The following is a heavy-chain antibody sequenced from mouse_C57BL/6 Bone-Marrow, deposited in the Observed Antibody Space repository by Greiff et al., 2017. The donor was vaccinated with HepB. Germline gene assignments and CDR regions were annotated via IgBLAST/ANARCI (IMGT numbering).Heavy chain of an antibody. Sequence: QVQLQQSGPELARPGASVKLSCKASGYTFTSYGISWVKQRTGQGLEWIGEIYPRSGNTYYNEKFKGKATLTADKSSGTAYMELRSLTSEDSAVYFCARPPRQLRLWFAYWGQGTLVTVSA. CDR2: IYPRSGNT. D-gene: IGHD3-2*02. CDR3: ARPPRQLRLWFAY. J-gene: IGHJ3*01. CDR1: GYTFTSYG. V-gene: IGHV1-81*01.